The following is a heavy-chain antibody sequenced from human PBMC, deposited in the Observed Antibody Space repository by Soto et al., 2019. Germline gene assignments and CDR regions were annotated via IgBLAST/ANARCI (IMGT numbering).Heavy chain of an antibody. Sequence: PGGSLRLSCAASGFTFSSYWMHWVRQAPGKGLVWVSRINSDGSSTSYADSVKGRFTISRDNAKNTLYLQMNSLRAEDTAVYSWARALAARPWANCYYGMNGWGQETTVTAP. V-gene: IGHV3-74*01. D-gene: IGHD6-6*01. CDR1: GFTFSSYW. CDR2: INSDGSST. CDR3: ARALAARPWANCYYGMNG. J-gene: IGHJ6*02.